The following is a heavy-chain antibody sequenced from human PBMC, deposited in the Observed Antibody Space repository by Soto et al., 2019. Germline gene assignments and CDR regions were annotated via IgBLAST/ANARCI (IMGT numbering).Heavy chain of an antibody. CDR2: IHYSGST. D-gene: IGHD3-10*01. J-gene: IGHJ4*02. V-gene: IGHV4-59*11. CDR3: TVGGAGHPFDY. Sequence: QVQLQESGPGLVKPSETLSLTCTVSGVSITSHYWTWIRQPPGKGLERIGNIHYSGSTNYSPSLKGRVIISVDTSETQSSLKLGSVTTADTAVYYCTVGGAGHPFDYWGQGTLVTVSS. CDR1: GVSITSHY.